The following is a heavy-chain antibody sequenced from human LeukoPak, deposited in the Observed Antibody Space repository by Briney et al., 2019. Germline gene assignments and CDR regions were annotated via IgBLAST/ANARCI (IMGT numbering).Heavy chain of an antibody. J-gene: IGHJ5*02. Sequence: SETLSLTCTVSGGSISSYYWSWIRQPPGKGLEWIGYIYYSGSTNYNPSFKSRVTISVDTSKNQFSLKLSSVTAADAAVYYCARAVYGDYFDPWGQGTLVTVSS. V-gene: IGHV4-59*01. CDR3: ARAVYGDYFDP. D-gene: IGHD4-17*01. CDR2: IYYSGST. CDR1: GGSISSYY.